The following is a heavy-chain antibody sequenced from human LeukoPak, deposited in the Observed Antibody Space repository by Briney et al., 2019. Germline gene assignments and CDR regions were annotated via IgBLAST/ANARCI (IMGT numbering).Heavy chain of an antibody. Sequence: GESLRLSCAASGFTFSNHVIHWVRQAPGKGLEWLAVISYDGTNKYYADSVKGRFTISRDHSQSTVDLHMNNLRGADTAVYYCVRSPTYYNMDVWGKGTTFTVSS. CDR2: ISYDGTNK. CDR1: GFTFSNHV. CDR3: VRSPTYYNMDV. V-gene: IGHV3-30*04. J-gene: IGHJ6*03.